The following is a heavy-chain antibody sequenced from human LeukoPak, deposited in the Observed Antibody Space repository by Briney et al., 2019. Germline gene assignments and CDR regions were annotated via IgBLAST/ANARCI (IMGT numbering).Heavy chain of an antibody. J-gene: IGHJ4*02. D-gene: IGHD3-10*01. Sequence: GGSLRLSCAASGFTFSTQGMYWVRQAPGKGLEWVALIWYDGSNKYYADSVKGRFTISRDNSKNTLYLQMNSLRVEDTAVYYCARDLRKGSYFDCWGQGTLVTVSS. V-gene: IGHV3-33*01. CDR1: GFTFSTQG. CDR3: ARDLRKGSYFDC. CDR2: IWYDGSNK.